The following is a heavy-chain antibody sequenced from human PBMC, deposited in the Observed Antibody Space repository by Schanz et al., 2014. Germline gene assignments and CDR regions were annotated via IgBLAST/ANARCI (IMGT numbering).Heavy chain of an antibody. V-gene: IGHV3-48*01. CDR1: GFTFSSYA. Sequence: EVQLLESGGGLVQPGGSLRLSCAASGFTFSSYAMSWVRQAPGKGLEWISYITYNGGTIYYADSVKGRFTISRDNAKNSLYLEMNSLRADDTAMYYCARWFLIRGVILDSWGQGTLVTVSS. CDR2: ITYNGGTI. J-gene: IGHJ4*02. CDR3: ARWFLIRGVILDS. D-gene: IGHD3-10*01.